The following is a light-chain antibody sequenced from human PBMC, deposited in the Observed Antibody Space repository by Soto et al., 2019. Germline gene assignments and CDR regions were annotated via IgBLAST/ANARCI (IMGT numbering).Light chain of an antibody. V-gene: IGKV3D-15*01. CDR1: QSVSSY. Sequence: EIVMTQSPATLSVSPGERVTLSFRASQSVSSYLAWYQQKPGQAPRLLIYGASSRATGIPDRFSGSGSGTEFTLTISSLQSEDFAVYFCQQYNNWPFTFGPGTKVDIK. CDR3: QQYNNWPFT. CDR2: GAS. J-gene: IGKJ3*01.